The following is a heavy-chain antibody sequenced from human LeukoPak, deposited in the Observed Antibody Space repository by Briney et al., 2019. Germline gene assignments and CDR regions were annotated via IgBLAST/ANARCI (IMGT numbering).Heavy chain of an antibody. V-gene: IGHV3-23*01. Sequence: SGGSLRLSCAASGFTFSSYAMSWVRQAPGKGLEWVSAISGSGGSTYYADSVKGRFTISRDNSKNTLYLQMNSLRAEDTAVYYCAKGQYQLLDNWFDPWGQGTLVTVSS. CDR2: ISGSGGST. CDR3: AKGQYQLLDNWFDP. J-gene: IGHJ5*02. CDR1: GFTFSSYA. D-gene: IGHD2-2*01.